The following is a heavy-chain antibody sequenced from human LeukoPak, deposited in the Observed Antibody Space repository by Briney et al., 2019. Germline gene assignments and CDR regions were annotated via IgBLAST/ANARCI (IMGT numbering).Heavy chain of an antibody. J-gene: IGHJ4*02. CDR2: ITSNSDSI. CDR1: GFTFDDYA. V-gene: IGHV3-9*01. D-gene: IGHD2-2*01. CDR3: AKDRTDYCSSTSCYVD. Sequence: GGSLRLSCAASGFTFDDYAMHWVRQAPGKGLEWVSGITSNSDSIGYADSVKGRFTISRDNSKNTLYLQMNSLRAEDTAVYYCAKDRTDYCSSTSCYVDWGQGTLVTVSS.